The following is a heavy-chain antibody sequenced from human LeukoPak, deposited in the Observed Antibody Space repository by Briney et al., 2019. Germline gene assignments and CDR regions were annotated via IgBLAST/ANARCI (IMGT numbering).Heavy chain of an antibody. V-gene: IGHV3-21*01. D-gene: IGHD2-2*01. Sequence: GGSLRLSCAASGFTFSTHTMNWVRQAPGKGLEWVSSIRSTSTFIFYADSVKGRFTISRDNAKNSLYLQMNSLRAEDTAVYYCARDLNVVVPASNDYWGQGTLVTVSS. CDR2: IRSTSTFI. CDR1: GFTFSTHT. J-gene: IGHJ4*02. CDR3: ARDLNVVVPASNDY.